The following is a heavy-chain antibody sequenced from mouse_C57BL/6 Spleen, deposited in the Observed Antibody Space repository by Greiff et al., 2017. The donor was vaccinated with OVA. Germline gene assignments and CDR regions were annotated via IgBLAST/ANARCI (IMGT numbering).Heavy chain of an antibody. CDR1: GYTFTSYW. CDR3: THYGSNQNLDY. Sequence: VQLQQSGTVLARPGASVKMSCKTSGYTFTSYWMHWVKQRPGQGLEWIGAIYPGNSDTSYNQKFKGKATLTAVTSASTAYMELSSLTNEDSAVHYCTHYGSNQNLDYWGQGTTLTVSS. D-gene: IGHD1-1*01. J-gene: IGHJ2*01. V-gene: IGHV1-5*01. CDR2: IYPGNSDT.